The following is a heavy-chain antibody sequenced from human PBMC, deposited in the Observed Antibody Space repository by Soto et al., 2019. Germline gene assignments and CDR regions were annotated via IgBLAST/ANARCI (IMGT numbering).Heavy chain of an antibody. D-gene: IGHD3-3*01. Sequence: PGGSLRLSCAASGFTFSSYAMSWVRQAPGKGLEWVSAISGSGGSTYYADSVKGRFTISRDNSKNTLYLQMNSLRAEDTAVYYCAKDQYYDFWSGSYYYGMDVWGQGTTVTVSS. CDR1: GFTFSSYA. V-gene: IGHV3-23*01. J-gene: IGHJ6*02. CDR3: AKDQYYDFWSGSYYYGMDV. CDR2: ISGSGGST.